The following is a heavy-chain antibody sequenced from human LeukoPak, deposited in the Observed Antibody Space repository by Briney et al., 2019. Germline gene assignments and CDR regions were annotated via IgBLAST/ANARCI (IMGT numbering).Heavy chain of an antibody. Sequence: PGGSLRLSCAASGFTVSSNYMSWVRQAPGKGLEWVSVIYSGGSTYYADSVKGRFTISRDNSKNTLYLQMNSLRAEDTAVYYCARYYYDSSGYFDSVNYYFDYWGQGTLVTVSS. CDR1: GFTVSSNY. CDR3: ARYYYDSSGYFDSVNYYFDY. J-gene: IGHJ4*02. V-gene: IGHV3-53*01. D-gene: IGHD3-22*01. CDR2: IYSGGST.